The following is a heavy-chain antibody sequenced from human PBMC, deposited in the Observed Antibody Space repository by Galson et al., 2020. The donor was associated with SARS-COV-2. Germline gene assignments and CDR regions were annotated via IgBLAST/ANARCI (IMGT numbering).Heavy chain of an antibody. CDR3: GRDRSLVAGWYLDY. Sequence: ASAKVTCKASAYTFSDYYIHWVRQATGQGLVWMGMINPSGGGKTYAQKFQNRLTMTTDTSTSTVYMDLSSLRSEDTAVYSCGRDRSLVAGWYLDYWGQGALVT. D-gene: IGHD6-19*01. CDR1: AYTFSDYY. J-gene: IGHJ4*02. V-gene: IGHV1-46*01. CDR2: INPSGGGK.